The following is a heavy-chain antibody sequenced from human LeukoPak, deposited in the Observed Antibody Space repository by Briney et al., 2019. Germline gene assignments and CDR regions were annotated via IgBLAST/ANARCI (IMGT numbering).Heavy chain of an antibody. V-gene: IGHV1-2*06. CDR3: ARDFSPTSNWELDY. CDR2: INAKNGDT. J-gene: IGHJ4*02. Sequence: ASVKVSCKASGYTFTDYFIHWVRQAPEQGLEWMGRINAKNGDTESAQQFQGRVTMTRDTSISTAYMELIWLTSDDTAIYYCARDFSPTSNWELDYWGQGNLVTVS. CDR1: GYTFTDYF. D-gene: IGHD7-27*01.